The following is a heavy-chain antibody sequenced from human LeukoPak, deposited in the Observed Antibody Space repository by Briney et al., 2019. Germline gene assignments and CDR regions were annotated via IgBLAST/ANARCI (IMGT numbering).Heavy chain of an antibody. CDR1: GGSISSGSYY. D-gene: IGHD3-22*01. V-gene: IGHV4-61*02. J-gene: IGHJ3*02. CDR2: IYTSGST. CDR3: ARYYYDSSGYDVDAFDI. Sequence: PSETLSLTCTVSGGSISSGSYYWSWIRQPAGKGLEWIGRIYTSGSTNYNPSLKSRVTISVDTSKNQFPLKLSSVTAADTAVYYCARYYYDSSGYDVDAFDIWGQGTMVTVSS.